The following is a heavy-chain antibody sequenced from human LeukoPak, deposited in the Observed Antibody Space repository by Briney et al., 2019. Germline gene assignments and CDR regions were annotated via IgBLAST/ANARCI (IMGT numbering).Heavy chain of an antibody. D-gene: IGHD3-10*01. CDR3: GRFGDEAAVDY. Sequence: GGSLRLSCAASGFGLSTYWMTWVRQAAGKGLEWVANIEPAGSETYYVDPVEGRFTISRDNAKNLLYLQMNSLRAEDTAVYYCGRFGDEAAVDYWGQGTLVTVSS. J-gene: IGHJ4*02. V-gene: IGHV3-7*01. CDR1: GFGLSTYW. CDR2: IEPAGSET.